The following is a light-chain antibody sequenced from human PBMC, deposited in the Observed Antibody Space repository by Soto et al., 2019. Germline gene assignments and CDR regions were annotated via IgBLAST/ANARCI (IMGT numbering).Light chain of an antibody. J-gene: IGKJ1*01. CDR2: GVS. V-gene: IGKV3-20*01. CDR3: QVYGSSPKT. Sequence: IVLTQSPGTLSVSPGEGATLSFMASQPVNSGYLAWYQQKPGQAPRLLMYGVSTRDTGIPDRFSGGGAGTDFTLTISRLEPGDFAVYYCQVYGSSPKTFGQGTKVDIK. CDR1: QPVNSGY.